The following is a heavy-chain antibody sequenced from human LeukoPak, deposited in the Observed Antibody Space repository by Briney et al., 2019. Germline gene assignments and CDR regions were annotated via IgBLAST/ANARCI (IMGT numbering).Heavy chain of an antibody. CDR3: ARDGGGYDY. J-gene: IGHJ4*02. V-gene: IGHV3-30-3*01. D-gene: IGHD1-26*01. Sequence: GGSLRLSCAASGFTFSSYAMHWVRQAPGKGLEWVAVISYDGSNKYYADSVKGRFTIPRDNSKNTLYLQMNSLRAEDTAVYYCARDGGGYDYWGQGTLVTVSS. CDR1: GFTFSSYA. CDR2: ISYDGSNK.